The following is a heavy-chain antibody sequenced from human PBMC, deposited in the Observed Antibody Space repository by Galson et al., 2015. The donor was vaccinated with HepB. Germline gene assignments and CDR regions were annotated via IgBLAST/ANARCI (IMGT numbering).Heavy chain of an antibody. J-gene: IGHJ4*02. CDR1: GFTFSSYD. CDR2: LSYDGTNK. D-gene: IGHD6-19*01. Sequence: SLRLSCAASGFTFSSYDMHWVRQAPGKGLEWVAILSYDGTNKYFADSVKGRFTISRDNSKNTLYLQMNSLRAEDTAVYYCAKDSRYISGWYAGRGGFDYGGQGTLVTVSS. CDR3: AKDSRYISGWYAGRGGFDY. V-gene: IGHV3-30*18.